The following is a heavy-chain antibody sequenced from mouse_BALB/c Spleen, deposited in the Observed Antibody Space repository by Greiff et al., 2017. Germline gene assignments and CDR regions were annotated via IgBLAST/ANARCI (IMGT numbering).Heavy chain of an antibody. Sequence: EVKLVESGGGLVQPGGSLKLSCAASGFTFSSYTMSWVRQTPEKRLEWVAYISNGGGSTYYPDTVKGRFTISRDNAKNTLYLQMSSLKSEDTAMYYCARHYYGSRPFAYWGQGTLVTVSA. V-gene: IGHV5-12-2*01. J-gene: IGHJ3*01. CDR1: GFTFSSYT. CDR2: ISNGGGST. CDR3: ARHYYGSRPFAY. D-gene: IGHD1-1*01.